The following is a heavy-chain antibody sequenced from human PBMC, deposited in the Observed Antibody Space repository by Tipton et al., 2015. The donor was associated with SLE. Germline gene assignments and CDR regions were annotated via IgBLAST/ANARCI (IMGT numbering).Heavy chain of an antibody. J-gene: IGHJ5*02. CDR2: ISNSGST. V-gene: IGHV4-59*12. CDR3: GRTSGWVSLNWFDP. CDR1: GTSISRFY. Sequence: TLSLTCTVSGTSISRFYWNWIRQSPGKGLEWIGYISNSGSTNYNPSLKSRVTISVDTSKNQFSLNLYSVTAADTAVYFCGRTSGWVSLNWFDPWGQGTLVTVSS. D-gene: IGHD6-19*01.